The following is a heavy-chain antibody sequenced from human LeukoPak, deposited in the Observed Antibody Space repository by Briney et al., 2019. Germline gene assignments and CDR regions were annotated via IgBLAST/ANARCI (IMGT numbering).Heavy chain of an antibody. CDR1: GYNFSIYW. CDR3: VRRGYSGYEMSWFDT. D-gene: IGHD5-12*01. V-gene: IGHV5-51*01. J-gene: IGHJ5*02. CDR2: SYPGDSDT. Sequence: GESLKISCKASGYNFSIYWIGWVRQVPGKGLEWMGISYPGDSDTRYSPSFQGHVTISADKSISTAYLQRSGLRASDTAMYYCVRRGYSGYEMSWFDTRGQGTLVTVSP.